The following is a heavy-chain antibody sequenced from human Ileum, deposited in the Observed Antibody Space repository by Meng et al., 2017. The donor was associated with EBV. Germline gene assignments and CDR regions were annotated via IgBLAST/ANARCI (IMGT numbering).Heavy chain of an antibody. V-gene: IGHV4-30-2*01. CDR2: IQHSGST. D-gene: IGHD3-10*01. J-gene: IGHJ4*02. CDR1: GGSISSGGHS. Sequence: QLQVQESGSGLVKPSQTLSLTCAGSGGSISSGGHSWSWIRQPPGKGLEWIGDIQHSGSTYYNPSLKSRVTISLDKSKNEVNLHLNSLTAADTAVYFCARSSPIVRGLDYWGQGTLVTVSS. CDR3: ARSSPIVRGLDY.